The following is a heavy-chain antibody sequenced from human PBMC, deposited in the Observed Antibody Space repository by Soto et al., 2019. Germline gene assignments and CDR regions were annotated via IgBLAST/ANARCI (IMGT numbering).Heavy chain of an antibody. CDR3: ARKDDYTKKTLDY. J-gene: IGHJ4*02. V-gene: IGHV4-34*01. CDR1: GGYFSGYY. CDR2: INHSGST. D-gene: IGHD4-4*01. Sequence: SETLSLTCAVYGGYFSGYYWSWIRQPPGKGLEWIGEINHSGSTNYNPSLKSRVTISVDTSKNQFSLKLSSVTAADTAVYYCARKDDYTKKTLDYWGQGTLVTVSS.